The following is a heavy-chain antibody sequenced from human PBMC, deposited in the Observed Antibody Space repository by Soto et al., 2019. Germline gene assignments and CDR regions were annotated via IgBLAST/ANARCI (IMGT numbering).Heavy chain of an antibody. D-gene: IGHD5-12*01. V-gene: IGHV1-46*01. CDR2: IYPTGDRS. CDR1: GYPFMNQY. CDR3: ATDGVNVCGCFDH. Sequence: VSVKVSCKTSGYPFMNQYMHWMRQAPGQGLEWMGIIYPTGDRSNYAEKFKGRVTMNTDTSTSTVPMELTSLRLEDPAVYYCATDGVNVCGCFDHWGQGSLVTVSS. J-gene: IGHJ4*02.